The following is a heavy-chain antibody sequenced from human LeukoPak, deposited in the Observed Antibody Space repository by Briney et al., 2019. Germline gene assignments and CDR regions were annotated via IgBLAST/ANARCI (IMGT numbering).Heavy chain of an antibody. CDR1: GGSISSGSYY. CDR3: ARVGTIFGVVGTNAFDI. D-gene: IGHD3-3*01. J-gene: IGHJ3*02. Sequence: SETLSLTCTVSGGSISSGSYYWGWIRQPAGKGLEWIGRIYTSGSTNYNPSLKSRVTISVDTSKNQFSLKLSSVTAADTAVYYCARVGTIFGVVGTNAFDIWGQGTMVTVSS. V-gene: IGHV4-61*02. CDR2: IYTSGST.